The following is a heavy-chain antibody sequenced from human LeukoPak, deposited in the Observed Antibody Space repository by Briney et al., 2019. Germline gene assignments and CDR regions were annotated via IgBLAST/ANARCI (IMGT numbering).Heavy chain of an antibody. CDR1: GFTFSSYA. D-gene: IGHD2-2*01. Sequence: PGGSLRLSCAASGFTFSSYAMSWVRQAPGKGLEWVSAISGSGGSTYYADSVRGRFTISRDNSKNTLHLQMNSLRAEDTAVYYCAKSDRFRVHCSSTSCYGWYFDLWGRGTLVTVFS. CDR3: AKSDRFRVHCSSTSCYGWYFDL. J-gene: IGHJ2*01. V-gene: IGHV3-23*01. CDR2: ISGSGGST.